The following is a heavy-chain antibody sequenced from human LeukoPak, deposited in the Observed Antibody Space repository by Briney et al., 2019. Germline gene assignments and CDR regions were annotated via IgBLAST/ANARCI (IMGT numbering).Heavy chain of an antibody. J-gene: IGHJ3*02. CDR1: GYTFTGYY. V-gene: IGHV1-2*02. D-gene: IGHD6-6*01. Sequence: ASVKVSCKASGYTFTGYYMHWVRQAPGQGLEWMGWTNANSGGTNYAQKFQGRVTMARDTSISTAYMELSRLRSDYTAVYYRARPCTIAAHDAFDIWGQGTMVTVSS. CDR3: ARPCTIAAHDAFDI. CDR2: TNANSGGT.